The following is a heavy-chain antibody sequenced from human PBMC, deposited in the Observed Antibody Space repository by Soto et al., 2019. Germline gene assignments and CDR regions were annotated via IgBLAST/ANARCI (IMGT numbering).Heavy chain of an antibody. CDR1: GYTFTSYG. CDR3: ARGGGVVRRGGLPIDY. CDR2: ISTYNGNT. J-gene: IGHJ4*02. V-gene: IGHV1-18*01. Sequence: ASVKVSCKASGYTFTSYGISWVRQAPGQGLEWMGWISTYNGNTNYAQKLQGRVTMTTDTSTSTAYMELRSLGSDDTAVYYWARGGGVVRRGGLPIDYWGQGTLVTVSS. D-gene: IGHD3-10*01.